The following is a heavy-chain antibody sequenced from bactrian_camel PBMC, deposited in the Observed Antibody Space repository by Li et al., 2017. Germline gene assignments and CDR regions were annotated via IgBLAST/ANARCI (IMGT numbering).Heavy chain of an antibody. V-gene: IGHV3S53*01. D-gene: IGHD6*01. J-gene: IGHJ4*01. Sequence: HVQLVESGGGSVQAGGSLKLSCAASANTLTRYRMAWFRQAPGKEREGVASILTRGSTRYAESVKGRFTISEDFAKNTLFLEMSSLKPEDTAMYYCAADSNGDSRYAPLSRSLYNNWGQGTQVTVS. CDR3: AADSNGDSRYAPLSRSLYNN. CDR1: ANTLTRYR. CDR2: ILTRGST.